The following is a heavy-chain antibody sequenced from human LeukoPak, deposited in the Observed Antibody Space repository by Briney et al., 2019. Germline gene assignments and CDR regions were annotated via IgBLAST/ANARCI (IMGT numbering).Heavy chain of an antibody. CDR3: AKVPGLFDY. CDR1: GFTFSSYG. CDR2: ISYDGSNK. J-gene: IGHJ4*02. D-gene: IGHD2-8*02. V-gene: IGHV3-30*18. Sequence: PGGSPRLSCAASGFTFSSYGMHWVRQAPGKGLEWVAVISYDGSNKYYADSVKGRFTISRDNSKNTLYLQMNSLRAEDTAVYYCAKVPGLFDYWGQGTLVTVSS.